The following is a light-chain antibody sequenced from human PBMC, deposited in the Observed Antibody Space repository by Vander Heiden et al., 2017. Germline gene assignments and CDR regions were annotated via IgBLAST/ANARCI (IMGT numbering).Light chain of an antibody. V-gene: IGLV2-8*01. CDR1: RRVVGGPNY. Sequence: QSALPKPPSASGSPGQSVTISCTGTRRVVGGPNYVPCIQQPPGKTPKLMIYEVRTRPAGVPDRFSDSKSGNTASLTVSGLQDEDEADYYCNSYAGSNKYVFGTGTKVNVL. CDR2: EVR. J-gene: IGLJ1*01. CDR3: NSYAGSNKYV.